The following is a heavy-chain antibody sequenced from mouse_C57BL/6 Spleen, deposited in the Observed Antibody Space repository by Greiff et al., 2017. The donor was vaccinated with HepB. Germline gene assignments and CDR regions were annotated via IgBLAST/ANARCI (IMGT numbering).Heavy chain of an antibody. CDR1: GISITTGNYR. CDR3: ARVDYAMDY. V-gene: IGHV3-5*01. J-gene: IGHJ4*01. CDR2: IYYSGTI. Sequence: EVKLMESGPGLVKPSQTVFLTCTVTGISITTGNYRWSWIRQFPGNKLEWIGYIYYSGTITYNPSHTSRTTITRDTPKNQFFLEMNSLTAEDTATYDCARVDYAMDYWGQGTSVTVSS.